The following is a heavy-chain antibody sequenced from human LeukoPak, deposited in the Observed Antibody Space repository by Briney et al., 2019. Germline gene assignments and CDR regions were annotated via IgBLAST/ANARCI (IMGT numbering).Heavy chain of an antibody. Sequence: PGGSLRLSCSASGFTFSSYAMHWVRQAPGKGLKYVSAISSKGGSTYYADSVKGRFTISRDNPKNTLYLQMSGLRTEDTAVYYCVRDHGSNGDYGDWFDFWGQGTLVTVSS. CDR2: ISSKGGST. V-gene: IGHV3-64D*09. J-gene: IGHJ4*02. CDR3: VRDHGSNGDYGDWFDF. D-gene: IGHD4-17*01. CDR1: GFTFSSYA.